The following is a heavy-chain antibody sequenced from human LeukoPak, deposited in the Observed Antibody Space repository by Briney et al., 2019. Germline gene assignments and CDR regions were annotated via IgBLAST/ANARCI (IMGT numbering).Heavy chain of an antibody. CDR1: GSRFTRYW. J-gene: IGHJ4*02. CDR3: ARPSGTYFPFDY. Sequence: GESLKISCKTSGSRFTRYWIAGVRQTPGKGLEGMGIVYPDDSDTRYSPAFQRQVTISADNSITTAYLHWSSLKASDTAVYYCARPSGTYFPFDYWGQGTLVTVSS. V-gene: IGHV5-51*01. CDR2: VYPDDSDT. D-gene: IGHD1-26*01.